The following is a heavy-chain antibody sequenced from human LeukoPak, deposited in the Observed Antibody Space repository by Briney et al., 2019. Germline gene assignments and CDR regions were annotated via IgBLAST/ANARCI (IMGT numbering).Heavy chain of an antibody. J-gene: IGHJ4*02. CDR3: ARPTTGPATQGYDS. CDR2: IYYRGNT. Sequence: SETLSLTCTVSGGSISSSPYYWAWIRQPPGRGLEWIGSIYYRGNTYHNPPLKSRVTISVDTSKNQFSLSVISVTAADTAVYFCARPTTGPATQGYDSWGQGILVTVAS. V-gene: IGHV4-39*01. D-gene: IGHD1-1*01. CDR1: GGSISSSPYY.